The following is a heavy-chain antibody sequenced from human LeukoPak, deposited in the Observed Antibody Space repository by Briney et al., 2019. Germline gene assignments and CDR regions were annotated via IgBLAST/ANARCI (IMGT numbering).Heavy chain of an antibody. Sequence: ASMKVSCKTSGYTFTDYYLHWVRQAPGQGLEWMGWINPNTGGTNYAPGFQDRVIMTRDTSINTAYMGLTMLRSDDTAVYYCSRDTTMARYFDPWGQGTLVTVSS. J-gene: IGHJ5*02. CDR1: GYTFTDYY. V-gene: IGHV1-2*02. D-gene: IGHD4-23*01. CDR3: SRDTTMARYFDP. CDR2: INPNTGGT.